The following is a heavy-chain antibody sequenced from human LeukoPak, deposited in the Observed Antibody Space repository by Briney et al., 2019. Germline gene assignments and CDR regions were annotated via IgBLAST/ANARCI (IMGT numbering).Heavy chain of an antibody. D-gene: IGHD6-19*01. J-gene: IGHJ3*02. CDR2: INWNGAGI. Sequence: PGGSLRLSCAASGWMHWVRQAPGKGLEWISGINWNGAGISYGDSVKGRFTISRDNAKNSLYLQMNSLRDADTAFYYCARRISVAGGGTAFDMWGQGTMVTVSS. V-gene: IGHV3-20*04. CDR1: GW. CDR3: ARRISVAGGGTAFDM.